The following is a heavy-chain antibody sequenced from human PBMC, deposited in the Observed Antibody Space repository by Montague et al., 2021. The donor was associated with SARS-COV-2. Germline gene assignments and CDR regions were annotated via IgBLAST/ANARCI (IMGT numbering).Heavy chain of an antibody. D-gene: IGHD1-1*01. CDR3: TSGREGNDNGMDD. V-gene: IGHV6-1*01. Sequence: CAISGDSVSSHSVSWNWDRQSPSRGLECLCSTYYRTKWYNDYAVXVRGRVTINPDTSKNQFSLQLNSVTPEDTAIYYCTSGREGNDNGMDDWGQGTTVTVSS. CDR2: TYYRTKWYN. J-gene: IGHJ6*02. CDR1: GDSVSSHSVS.